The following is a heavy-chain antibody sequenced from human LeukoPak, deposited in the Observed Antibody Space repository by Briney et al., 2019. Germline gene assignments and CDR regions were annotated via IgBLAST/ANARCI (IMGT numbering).Heavy chain of an antibody. CDR3: ARASVEMATIWYYYYYMDV. CDR2: INPDSGGT. J-gene: IGHJ6*03. D-gene: IGHD5-24*01. CDR1: GYTFTGYY. Sequence: ASVKVSCMASGYTFTGYYMHWVRQAPGQGLEWRGWINPDSGGTNYAQKFQGRVTMTRDTSISTAYMELSRLRSDDTAVYYCARASVEMATIWYYYYYMDVWGKGTTVTVSS. V-gene: IGHV1-2*02.